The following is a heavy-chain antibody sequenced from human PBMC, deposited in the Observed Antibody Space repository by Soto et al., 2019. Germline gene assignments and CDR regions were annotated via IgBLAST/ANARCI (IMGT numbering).Heavy chain of an antibody. V-gene: IGHV3-33*01. CDR2: IWYDGSNK. CDR3: ARGQSDNWNYVELFVY. CDR1: GFTFSSYG. Sequence: GGSLRLSCAASGFTFSSYGMHWVRQAPGKGLEWVAVIWYDGSNKYYADSGKGRFTISRDNSKNTLYLQMNSLRAEDTAVYYCARGQSDNWNYVELFVYWGQGTLVTVSS. J-gene: IGHJ4*02. D-gene: IGHD1-7*01.